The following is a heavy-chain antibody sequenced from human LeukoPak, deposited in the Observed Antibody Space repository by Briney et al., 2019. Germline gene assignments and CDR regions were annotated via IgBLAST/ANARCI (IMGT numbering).Heavy chain of an antibody. V-gene: IGHV3-48*01. CDR3: ARGRPFYY. J-gene: IGHJ4*02. Sequence: SVKGRFTISRDNAKDSLYLQMNSLRAEDTAVYYCARGRPFYYWGQGTLVTVSS.